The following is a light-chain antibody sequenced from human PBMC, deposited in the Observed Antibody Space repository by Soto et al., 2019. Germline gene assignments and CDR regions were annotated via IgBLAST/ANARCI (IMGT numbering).Light chain of an antibody. J-gene: IGLJ3*02. V-gene: IGLV2-14*01. CDR2: EVS. CDR3: SSYTSSSTLV. CDR1: SSDVGGYNY. Sequence: QSALNQPASVSGSPGQSITISCTGTSSDVGGYNYVSWHQQHPGKAPKVMIYEVSNRPSGVSNRFSGSKSGNTASLTISGLQAEDEADYYCSSYTSSSTLVFGGGTKLTVL.